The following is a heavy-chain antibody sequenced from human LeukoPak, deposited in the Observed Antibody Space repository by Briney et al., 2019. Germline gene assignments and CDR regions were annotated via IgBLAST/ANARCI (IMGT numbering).Heavy chain of an antibody. J-gene: IGHJ4*02. D-gene: IGHD3-22*01. CDR3: ARGPPVVVIETYFDY. Sequence: SETLSLTCTVSGGSISSYYWSWIRQPAGKGLEWIGRIYTSGSTNYSPSLKSRVTMSVDTSKTQFSLKLSSVTAADTAVYYCARGPPVVVIETYFDYWGQGTLVTVSS. CDR2: IYTSGST. CDR1: GGSISSYY. V-gene: IGHV4-4*07.